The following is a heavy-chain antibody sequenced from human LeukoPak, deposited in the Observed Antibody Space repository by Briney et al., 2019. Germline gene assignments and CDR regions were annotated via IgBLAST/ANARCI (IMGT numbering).Heavy chain of an antibody. CDR3: AKDGSGYYDSMAPYYFDY. Sequence: PGGSLRLSCAASGFTFDDYAMHWVRHAPGKGLEWVSGISWNSGSIGYADSMKGRFTISRDNAKNSLYLQMNSLRAEDMALYYCAKDGSGYYDSMAPYYFDYWGQGTLVTVSS. CDR1: GFTFDDYA. D-gene: IGHD3-22*01. V-gene: IGHV3-9*03. J-gene: IGHJ4*02. CDR2: ISWNSGSI.